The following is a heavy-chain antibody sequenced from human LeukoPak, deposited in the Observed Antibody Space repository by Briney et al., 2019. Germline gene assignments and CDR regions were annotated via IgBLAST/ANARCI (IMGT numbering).Heavy chain of an antibody. CDR3: ARVGVSLAAAGTFDY. CDR1: GFTFSSYA. Sequence: PGGSLRLSCAASGFTFSSYAMSWVRQAPGKGLEWVSVIYSGGSTYYADSVKGRFTISRHNSKNTLYLQMNSLRAEDTAVYYCARVGVSLAAAGTFDYWGQGTLVTVSS. CDR2: IYSGGST. J-gene: IGHJ4*02. V-gene: IGHV3-53*04. D-gene: IGHD6-13*01.